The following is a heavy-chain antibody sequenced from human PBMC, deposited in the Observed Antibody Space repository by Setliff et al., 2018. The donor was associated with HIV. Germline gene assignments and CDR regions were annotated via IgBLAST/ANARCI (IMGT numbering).Heavy chain of an antibody. CDR2: IYPGDSDT. V-gene: IGHV5-51*01. Sequence: GESLKISCKGSGYSFTNYWIGWVRQMPGKGLEWMGIIYPGDSDTRYSPSFQGQVTMSVDKSISTAYLHLSSLEASDTAIYYCARHRAGYSGYAIPTLDYWGQGTLVTVSS. D-gene: IGHD5-12*01. J-gene: IGHJ4*02. CDR1: GYSFTNYW. CDR3: ARHRAGYSGYAIPTLDY.